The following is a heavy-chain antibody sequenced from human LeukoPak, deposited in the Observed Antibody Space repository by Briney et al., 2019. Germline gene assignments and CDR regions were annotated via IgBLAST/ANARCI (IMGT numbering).Heavy chain of an antibody. J-gene: IGHJ4*02. D-gene: IGHD1-26*01. CDR1: GFTFSRYA. CDR2: IDVGSYA. Sequence: GESLRLSCAASGFTFSRYAINWVRQAPGKGLEWVSSIDVGSYAYYANSVRGRFTISRDNAKDSLYLQMNSLRVEDTAVYYCATEGIVGGGAHFDYWGQGTLVTVSS. V-gene: IGHV3-21*01. CDR3: ATEGIVGGGAHFDY.